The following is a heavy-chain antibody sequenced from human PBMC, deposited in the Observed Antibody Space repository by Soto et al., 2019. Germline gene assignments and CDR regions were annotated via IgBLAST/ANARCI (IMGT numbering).Heavy chain of an antibody. CDR1: GFTFSSYA. Sequence: EVQLLESGGGLVQPGGSLRLSCAASGFTFSSYAMSWVRQAPGKGLEWVSAISGSGGSTYYADSVKGRFTISRDNSKNTRDLQMNSLRAEDTAVYYCAKDEYNWNRTPFDYWGQGTLVTVSS. CDR2: ISGSGGST. J-gene: IGHJ4*02. CDR3: AKDEYNWNRTPFDY. D-gene: IGHD1-20*01. V-gene: IGHV3-23*01.